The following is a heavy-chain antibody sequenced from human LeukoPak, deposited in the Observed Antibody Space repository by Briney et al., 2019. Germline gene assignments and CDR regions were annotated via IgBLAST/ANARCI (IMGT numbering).Heavy chain of an antibody. J-gene: IGHJ3*02. CDR2: ISWNSGSI. D-gene: IGHD4-17*01. V-gene: IGHV3-9*01. CDR3: AKDMSYGELGDAFDI. Sequence: GGSLRPSCAASGFTFDDYAMHWVRQAPGKGLEWVSGISWNSGSIGYADSVKGRFTISRDNAKNSLYLQMNSLRAEDTALYYCAKDMSYGELGDAFDIWGQGTMVTVSS. CDR1: GFTFDDYA.